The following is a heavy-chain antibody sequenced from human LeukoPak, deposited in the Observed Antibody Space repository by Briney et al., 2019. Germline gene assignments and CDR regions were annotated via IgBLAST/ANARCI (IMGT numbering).Heavy chain of an antibody. CDR2: IKQDGSEK. Sequence: GGSLRLSCAAPGFTFSSYWMSWVRQAPGKGLEWVANIKQDGSEKYYVDSVKGRFTISRDNAKNSLYLQMNSLRAEDTAVYYCARGTVKVWWGQGTLVTVSS. J-gene: IGHJ4*02. D-gene: IGHD4-17*01. CDR1: GFTFSSYW. CDR3: ARGTVKVW. V-gene: IGHV3-7*01.